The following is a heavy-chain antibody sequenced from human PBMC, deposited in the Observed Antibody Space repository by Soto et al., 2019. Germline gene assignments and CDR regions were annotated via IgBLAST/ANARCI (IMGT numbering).Heavy chain of an antibody. V-gene: IGHV1-18*04. CDR2: ISTFNGNT. CDR1: GYTFTDYF. Sequence: QVQLVQSGAEVKKPGASVKVSCKASGYTFTDYFIHWVRQAPGQGFEWMGWISTFNGNTKYAGNFEGRVTMTTNTSTTTAYMELTSLTFDDTAVYFCARGTVTSGRWFGPWGQGTLVSVSS. J-gene: IGHJ5*02. CDR3: ARGTVTSGRWFGP. D-gene: IGHD4-17*01.